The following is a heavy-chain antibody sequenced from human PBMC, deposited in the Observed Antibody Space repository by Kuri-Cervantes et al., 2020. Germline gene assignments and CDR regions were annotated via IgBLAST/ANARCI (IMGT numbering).Heavy chain of an antibody. CDR2: IKQDGSEK. CDR1: GFTFSSYW. V-gene: IGHV3-7*05. Sequence: GGSLRLSCAASGFTFSSYWMSWVRQAPGKGLEWVANIKQDGSEKYYVDSVKGRFTISRGHAKNSLYLQMNSLRAEDTALYYCAKVSGYNSGWLDYWGRGTLVTVSS. D-gene: IGHD6-19*01. J-gene: IGHJ4*02. CDR3: AKVSGYNSGWLDY.